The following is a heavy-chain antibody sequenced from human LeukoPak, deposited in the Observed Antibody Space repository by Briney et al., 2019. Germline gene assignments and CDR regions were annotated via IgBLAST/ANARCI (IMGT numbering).Heavy chain of an antibody. CDR3: ARDSEWDYFDY. D-gene: IGHD2-8*01. Sequence: PGGSLRLSCAASGFTFSSYGMHWVRQAPGKGLEWVAVIWYDGSNKYYADSVKGRFTISRDNSKNTLYLQMNSLRAEDTAVYYCARDSEWDYFDYRGQGTLVTVSS. J-gene: IGHJ4*02. V-gene: IGHV3-33*01. CDR1: GFTFSSYG. CDR2: IWYDGSNK.